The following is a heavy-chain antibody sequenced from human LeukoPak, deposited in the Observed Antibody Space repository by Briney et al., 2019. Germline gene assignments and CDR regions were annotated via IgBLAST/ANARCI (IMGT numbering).Heavy chain of an antibody. Sequence: GGSLRLSCAASGFIFSSYDMNWVRQAPGKGLEWVSYISSSGGTIYYTDSVKGRFTIPRDNAKNSLYLQMNSLRAEDTAVYYCARPPSITNPYYGMDVWGQGTTVTVSS. J-gene: IGHJ6*02. V-gene: IGHV3-48*03. CDR1: GFIFSSYD. D-gene: IGHD3-3*01. CDR2: ISSSGGTI. CDR3: ARPPSITNPYYGMDV.